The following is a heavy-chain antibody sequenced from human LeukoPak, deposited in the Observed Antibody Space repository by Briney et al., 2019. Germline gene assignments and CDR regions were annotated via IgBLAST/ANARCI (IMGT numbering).Heavy chain of an antibody. V-gene: IGHV4-34*01. CDR2: IYNSGST. Sequence: SETLSLTCAVYGGSFSGSNWSWIRQPPGKGLEWIGEIYNSGSTIYNPSLKSRVTISVDTSKNQFSLDLISVTAADTAVYYCVRAYDYWGQGTLVTVSS. CDR3: VRAYDY. CDR1: GGSFSGSN. J-gene: IGHJ4*02.